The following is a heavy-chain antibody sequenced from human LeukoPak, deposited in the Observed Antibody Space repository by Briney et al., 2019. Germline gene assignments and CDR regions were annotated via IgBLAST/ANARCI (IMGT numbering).Heavy chain of an antibody. D-gene: IGHD5-12*01. V-gene: IGHV3-33*06. CDR2: IWYDGSNK. J-gene: IGHJ4*02. Sequence: PGGSLRLSCAASGFTFSSYGTHWVRQAPGKGLEWVAVIWYDGSNKYYADSVKGRFTISRDNPKNTLYLQMNSLRAEDTAVYYCAKDRGPSDYWGQGTLVTVSS. CDR3: AKDRGPSDY. CDR1: GFTFSSYG.